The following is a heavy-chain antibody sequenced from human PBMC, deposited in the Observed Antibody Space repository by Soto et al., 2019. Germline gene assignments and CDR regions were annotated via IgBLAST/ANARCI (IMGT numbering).Heavy chain of an antibody. D-gene: IGHD3-9*01. J-gene: IGHJ3*02. CDR1: GFTFSSYA. CDR3: AKFKRGGILTGYYYDAFDI. CDR2: ISGSGGST. Sequence: GGSLRLSCAASGFTFSSYAMSWVRQAPGKGLEWVSAISGSGGSTYYADSVKGRFTISRDNSKNTLYLQMNSLRAEDTAVYYCAKFKRGGILTGYYYDAFDIWGQGTMVTVSS. V-gene: IGHV3-23*01.